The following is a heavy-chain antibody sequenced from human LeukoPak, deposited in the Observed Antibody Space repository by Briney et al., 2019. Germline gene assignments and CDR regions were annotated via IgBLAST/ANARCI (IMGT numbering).Heavy chain of an antibody. CDR1: GFPFSTSA. Sequence: GGSLRLSCAASGFPFSTSAMTWVRQAPGKGLEWVSTISGSGGSTYYADSVKGRFTISRDNSKNTLYLQMSSLRAEDTAVYYCAKQRGYSGYGPHSYYFDYWGQGTLVTVSS. V-gene: IGHV3-23*01. J-gene: IGHJ4*02. CDR3: AKQRGYSGYGPHSYYFDY. D-gene: IGHD5-12*01. CDR2: ISGSGGST.